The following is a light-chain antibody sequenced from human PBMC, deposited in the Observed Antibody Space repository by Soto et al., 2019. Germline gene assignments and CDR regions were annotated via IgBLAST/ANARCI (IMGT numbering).Light chain of an antibody. CDR1: SSDVGGYNY. CDR2: AVT. CDR3: SSYTSSRIWV. J-gene: IGLJ3*02. Sequence: QSALTQPASVSGSSGQSITISCTGTSSDVGGYNYVSWYQQHPGKAPKLLIYAVTNRPSGVSNRFSGSKSGNTASLTISGLQAEDETDYYCSSYTSSRIWVFGGGTKVTVL. V-gene: IGLV2-14*01.